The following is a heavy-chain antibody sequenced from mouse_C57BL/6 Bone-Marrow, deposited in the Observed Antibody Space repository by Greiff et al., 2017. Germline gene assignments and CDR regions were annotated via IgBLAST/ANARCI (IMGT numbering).Heavy chain of an antibody. CDR3: TTRQLRPLFDY. Sequence: VQLKESGAELVRPGASVKLSCTASGFNITDDYMHWVKQRPEQGLEWIGWIDPENGDTEYASKFQGKATITADTSSNTAYLQLSSLTSEDTAVXYCTTRQLRPLFDYWGKGTTLTVSS. CDR1: GFNITDDY. D-gene: IGHD3-2*02. CDR2: IDPENGDT. J-gene: IGHJ2*01. V-gene: IGHV14-4*01.